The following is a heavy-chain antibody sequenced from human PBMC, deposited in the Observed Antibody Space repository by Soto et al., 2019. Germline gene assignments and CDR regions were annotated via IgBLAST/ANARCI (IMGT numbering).Heavy chain of an antibody. D-gene: IGHD2-2*02. CDR2: IIPIFGTA. Sequence: SVKVSCKASGGTFSSYAISWVRQAPGQGLEWMGGIIPIFGTANYAQKFQGRVTITADESTSTAYMELSSLRSEDTAVYYCARVYCSSTSCYNPYYYYYGMDVWGQGTTVTVSS. CDR1: GGTFSSYA. V-gene: IGHV1-69*13. CDR3: ARVYCSSTSCYNPYYYYYGMDV. J-gene: IGHJ6*02.